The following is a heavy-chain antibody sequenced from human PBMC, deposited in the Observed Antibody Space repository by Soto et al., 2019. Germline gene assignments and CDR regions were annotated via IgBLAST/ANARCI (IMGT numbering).Heavy chain of an antibody. Sequence: QVQLQESGPGLVKPSQTLSLTCTVSGGSISSGGYYWSWIRQHPGKGLEWIGYIYYSGSTYYNPSLKVRVTRSVDTSKNQFSLKLSSLTAADTAVYYCARHPRGYGDDAYWGQGTLVTVSS. J-gene: IGHJ4*02. D-gene: IGHD4-17*01. CDR2: IYYSGST. CDR1: GGSISSGGYY. V-gene: IGHV4-31*03. CDR3: ARHPRGYGDDAY.